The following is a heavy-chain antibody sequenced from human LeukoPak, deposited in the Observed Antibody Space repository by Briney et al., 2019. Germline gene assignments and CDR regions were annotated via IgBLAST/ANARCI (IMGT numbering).Heavy chain of an antibody. Sequence: SQTLSLTCTVSGGSISSGSYYWSWIRQPAGKGLEWIGRIYTSGSTNYNPSLKSRVTISVDRSKNQFSLKLSSVTAADTAVYYCARWGEIGCSSTSRYTPDYWGQGTLVTVSS. J-gene: IGHJ4*02. V-gene: IGHV4-61*02. CDR1: GGSISSGSYY. CDR3: ARWGEIGCSSTSRYTPDY. CDR2: IYTSGST. D-gene: IGHD2-2*02.